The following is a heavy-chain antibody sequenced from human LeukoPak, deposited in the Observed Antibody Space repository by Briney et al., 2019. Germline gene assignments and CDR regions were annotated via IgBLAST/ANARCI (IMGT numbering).Heavy chain of an antibody. Sequence: GGSLRLSCAASGFTLSTYWVGWVRQAPGGGLEWVANIKPDGSDKYYVDSVKGRFTISRDNAKNSMYLQMNSLRAEDSAVYYCARGFLDYWGQGTLVTVSS. J-gene: IGHJ4*02. CDR1: GFTLSTYW. D-gene: IGHD3-3*01. CDR3: ARGFLDY. V-gene: IGHV3-7*04. CDR2: IKPDGSDK.